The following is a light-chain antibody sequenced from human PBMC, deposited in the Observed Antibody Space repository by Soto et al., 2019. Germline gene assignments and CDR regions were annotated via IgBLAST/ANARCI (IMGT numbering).Light chain of an antibody. CDR3: LLSYPGRLYV. J-gene: IGLJ1*01. CDR1: TGPVTNGHF. V-gene: IGLV7-46*01. Sequence: QTVVTQEPSLTVSPGGTVTLTCGSSTGPVTNGHFPYWFQQKPGQAHRPLIYDTDNKHSWTPARFSGSLLGDKAALTLSGAQPEDEADYSCLLSYPGRLYVFGPGTQVTVL. CDR2: DTD.